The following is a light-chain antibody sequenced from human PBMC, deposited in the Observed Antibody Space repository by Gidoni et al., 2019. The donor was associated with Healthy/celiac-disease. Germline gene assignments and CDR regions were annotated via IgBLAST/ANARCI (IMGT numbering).Light chain of an antibody. V-gene: IGKV1-39*01. CDR3: QQSSSTPYT. Sequence: DIQMTQSPSSLSASVGDRVTITCRASQSISSYLNWYQQKPGTAPKLLIYAASSLQSADPSRFSGSGSGTDFTLTISSLQPEDFSTYYCQQSSSTPYTWDQXTKLEIK. CDR2: AAS. CDR1: QSISSY. J-gene: IGKJ2*01.